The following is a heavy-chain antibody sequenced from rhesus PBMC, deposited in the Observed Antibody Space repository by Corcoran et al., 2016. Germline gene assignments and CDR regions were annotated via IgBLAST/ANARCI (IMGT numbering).Heavy chain of an antibody. CDR2: IRSGGST. D-gene: IGHD6-13*01. CDR1: GGSVSGYW. Sequence: QVQLQQWGEGLVKPSETLSLTCAVYGGSVSGYWWGWIRQPPGKGLVWIGRIRSGGSTNYNPSLKGRDTSLIDTAKNQFSLELSSVTAADTAVYYCARQDIAAGHGLGSWGQGVGVTVSS. CDR3: ARQDIAAGHGLGS. V-gene: IGHV4-160*01. J-gene: IGHJ6*01.